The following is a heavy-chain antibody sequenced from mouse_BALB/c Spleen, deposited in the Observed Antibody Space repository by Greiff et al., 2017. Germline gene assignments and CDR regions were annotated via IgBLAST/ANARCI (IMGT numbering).Heavy chain of an antibody. J-gene: IGHJ2*01. CDR1: GYSITSDYA. CDR2: ISYSGST. CDR3: ARSPYYGSSWDY. D-gene: IGHD1-1*01. V-gene: IGHV3-2*02. Sequence: EVQLVESGPGLVKPSQSLSLTCTVTGYSITSDYAWNWIRQFPGNKLEWMGYISYSGSTSYNPSLKSRISITRDTSKNQFFLQLNSVTTEDTATYYCARSPYYGSSWDYWGQGTTLTVSS.